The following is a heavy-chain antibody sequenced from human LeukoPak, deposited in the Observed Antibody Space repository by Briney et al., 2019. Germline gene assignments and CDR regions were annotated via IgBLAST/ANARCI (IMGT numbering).Heavy chain of an antibody. CDR3: AKEGGGSSGWYLDFYYYGMDV. V-gene: IGHV3-23*01. J-gene: IGHJ6*04. CDR2: ISGSGGST. D-gene: IGHD6-19*01. Sequence: GGSLRLSCAASGSTFSSYGMSWVRQAPGKGLEWVSTISGSGGSTYYADSVKGRFTISRDNSKNRLYLQMNSLRAEDTAVYYCAKEGGGSSGWYLDFYYYGMDVWGKGTTVTVSS. CDR1: GSTFSSYG.